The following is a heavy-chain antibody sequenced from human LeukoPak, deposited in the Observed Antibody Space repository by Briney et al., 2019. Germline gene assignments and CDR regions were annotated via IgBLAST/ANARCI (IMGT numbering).Heavy chain of an antibody. CDR3: ARARRGIVAD. CDR1: GGSISSSSYY. J-gene: IGHJ4*02. CDR2: IYYSGST. D-gene: IGHD6-13*01. Sequence: PSETLSLTCTVSGGSISSSSYYWGWIRQPPGKGLEWIGSIYYSGSTYYNPSLKSRVTISVDTSKNQFSLKLSSVTAADTAVYYCARARRGIVADWGQGTLVTVSS. V-gene: IGHV4-39*01.